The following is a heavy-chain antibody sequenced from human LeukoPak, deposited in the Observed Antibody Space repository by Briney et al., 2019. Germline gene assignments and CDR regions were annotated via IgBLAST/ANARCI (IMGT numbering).Heavy chain of an antibody. CDR1: SGSFSGYY. Sequence: KTSESLSLTCAVYSGSFSGYYWSWIRQPPGKGLEWIGEINHSGSTNYNPSRKSRVTTSVDTSKNQFSLKLSSVTAADTAVYYCAREVHGASDYWGQGTLVTVSS. J-gene: IGHJ4*02. CDR2: INHSGST. D-gene: IGHD3-10*01. CDR3: AREVHGASDY. V-gene: IGHV4-34*01.